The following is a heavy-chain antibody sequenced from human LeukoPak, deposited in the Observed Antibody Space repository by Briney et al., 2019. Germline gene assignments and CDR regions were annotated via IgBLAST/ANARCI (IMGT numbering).Heavy chain of an antibody. Sequence: SETLSLTCTVSGGSISSYYWSWIRQPPGKGLEWIGYIYYSGSTNYNPSLKSRVTISVDTSKNQFSLKLSSVTAADTAVYYCAREFYDILTGYGSAFDIWGQGTMVTVSS. J-gene: IGHJ3*02. CDR1: GGSISSYY. D-gene: IGHD3-9*01. V-gene: IGHV4-59*01. CDR2: IYYSGST. CDR3: AREFYDILTGYGSAFDI.